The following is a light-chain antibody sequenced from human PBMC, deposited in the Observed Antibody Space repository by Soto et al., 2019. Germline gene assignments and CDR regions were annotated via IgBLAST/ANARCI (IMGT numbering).Light chain of an antibody. Sequence: QSVLTQPPSVSEAPRQRVTISCSGSSSNIGNNAVNWYQQLPGKAPKLLIYYDDLLPSGVSDRFSGSKSGTSASLAISGLQSEDEADSYCEAWDDSLNGGVFGGGTKLTVL. V-gene: IGLV1-36*01. CDR2: YDD. J-gene: IGLJ2*01. CDR3: EAWDDSLNGGV. CDR1: SSNIGNNA.